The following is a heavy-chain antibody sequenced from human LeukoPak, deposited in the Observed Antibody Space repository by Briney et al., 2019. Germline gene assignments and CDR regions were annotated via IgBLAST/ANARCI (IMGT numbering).Heavy chain of an antibody. Sequence: SETLSLTCTVSGGSISSSNHYWGWIRQTPGKGLEWIGSIYYSGSTYDNPFLKSRVIMSIDTSKRQFSLKLSSVTAADTAVYYCARRGGSSSWYLNHNWFDPWGQGTLVTVSS. CDR3: ARRGGSSSWYLNHNWFDP. J-gene: IGHJ5*02. V-gene: IGHV4-39*07. CDR1: GGSISSSNHY. CDR2: IYYSGST. D-gene: IGHD6-13*01.